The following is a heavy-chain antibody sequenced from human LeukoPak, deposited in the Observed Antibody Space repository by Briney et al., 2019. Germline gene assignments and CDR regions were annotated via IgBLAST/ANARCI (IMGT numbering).Heavy chain of an antibody. D-gene: IGHD3-9*01. CDR1: GGSISSGTYY. J-gene: IGHJ6*03. V-gene: IGHV4-61*02. CDR2: IYTSGST. Sequence: KPSETLSLTCTVSGGSISSGTYYWSWLRQPAGKGLEWIGRIYTSGSTNYNPSLKSRVTISVDTSKNQFSLKLSSVTAADTAVYYCARSYYDILTGGRASYYYYYYMDVRGKGTTVTISS. CDR3: ARSYYDILTGGRASYYYYYYMDV.